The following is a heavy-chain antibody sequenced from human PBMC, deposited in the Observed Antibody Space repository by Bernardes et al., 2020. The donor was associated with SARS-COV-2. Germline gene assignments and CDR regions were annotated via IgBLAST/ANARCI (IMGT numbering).Heavy chain of an antibody. CDR3: AREYYGFWNGYYFDF. J-gene: IGHJ4*02. D-gene: IGHD3-3*01. V-gene: IGHV1-3*01. Sequence: ASVKVSCEASGYTFSSYTLHWVRQAPGQSLEWVGRINAGTGNITYSQNFQDRVTITSDTSANTAYLQLSGLGSEDTAIYYCAREYYGFWNGYYFDFWGQGAKVTVSS. CDR2: INAGTGNI. CDR1: GYTFSSYT.